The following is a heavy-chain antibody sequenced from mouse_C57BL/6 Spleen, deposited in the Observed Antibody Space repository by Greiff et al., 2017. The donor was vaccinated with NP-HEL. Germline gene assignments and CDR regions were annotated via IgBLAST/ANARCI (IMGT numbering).Heavy chain of an antibody. CDR2: ISYSGST. V-gene: IGHV3-1*01. CDR1: GYSITSGYD. D-gene: IGHD3-2*02. Sequence: EVQLVESGPGMVKPSQSLSLTCTVTGYSITSGYDWHWIRHFPGNKLEWMGYISYSGSTNYNPSLKSRISITHDTSKNHFFLKLNSVTTEDTATYYCARGGDSSGYYYYAMDYWGQGTSVTVSS. J-gene: IGHJ4*01. CDR3: ARGGDSSGYYYYAMDY.